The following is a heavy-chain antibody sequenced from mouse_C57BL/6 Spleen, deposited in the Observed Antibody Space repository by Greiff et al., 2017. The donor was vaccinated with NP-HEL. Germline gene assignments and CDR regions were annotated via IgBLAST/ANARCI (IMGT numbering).Heavy chain of an antibody. CDR1: GYTFTSYW. CDR2: IHPNSGST. CDR3: ARGGLYSDYAMDY. D-gene: IGHD3-3*01. V-gene: IGHV1-64*01. J-gene: IGHJ4*01. Sequence: VQLQQPGAELVKPGASVKLSCKASGYTFTSYWMHWVKQRPGQGLEWIGMIHPNSGSTNYNEKFKSKATLTVDKSSSTAYMQLSSLTSEDSAVYYCARGGLYSDYAMDYWGQGTSVTVSS.